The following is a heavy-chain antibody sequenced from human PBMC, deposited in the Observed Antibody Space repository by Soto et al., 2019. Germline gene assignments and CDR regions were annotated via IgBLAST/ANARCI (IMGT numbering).Heavy chain of an antibody. CDR1: GDSIITYKW. V-gene: IGHV4-4*02. D-gene: IGHD7-27*01. CDR2: IYDSGNT. CDR3: ATCQLGEYYYAMDI. J-gene: IGHJ6*02. Sequence: PSETLSLTCGVSGDSIITYKWWTWVRQTPGKGLEWIGEIYDSGNTRYNPSLKSRVTISKDTSKNELSLKLNSVTVADTAVYYCATCQLGEYYYAMDIWGQGTTVTVSS.